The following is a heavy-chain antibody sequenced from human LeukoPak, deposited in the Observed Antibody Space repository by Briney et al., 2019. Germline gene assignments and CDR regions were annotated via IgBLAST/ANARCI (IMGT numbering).Heavy chain of an antibody. J-gene: IGHJ4*02. CDR3: ARDEVLWDYYDSSGYYVY. Sequence: GGSLRLSCAASGFTFSSYGMHWVRQAPGKGLEWVAVIWYDGSNKYYADSVKGRFTISRGNSKNTLYLQMNSLRAEDTAVYYCARDEVLWDYYDSSGYYVYWGQGTLVTVSS. CDR1: GFTFSSYG. D-gene: IGHD3-22*01. V-gene: IGHV3-33*01. CDR2: IWYDGSNK.